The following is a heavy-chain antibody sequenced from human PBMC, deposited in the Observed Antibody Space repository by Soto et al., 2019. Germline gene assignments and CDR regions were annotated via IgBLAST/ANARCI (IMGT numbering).Heavy chain of an antibody. J-gene: IGHJ6*02. CDR3: AKVGYISSSFGMDV. CDR1: GFTFSSYA. Sequence: GGSLRLSCAASGFTFSSYAMSWVRQAPGKGLEWVSAISGSGGSTYYADSVKGRFTISRDNSKNTLYLQMNSLRAEDTAVYYCAKVGYISSSFGMDVWGRGTTVTVSS. CDR2: ISGSGGST. V-gene: IGHV3-23*01. D-gene: IGHD6-13*01.